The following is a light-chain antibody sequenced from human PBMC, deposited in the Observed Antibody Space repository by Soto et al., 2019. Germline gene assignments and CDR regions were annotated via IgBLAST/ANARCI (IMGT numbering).Light chain of an antibody. Sequence: SVLTQSPGTLSLSPVGRATLSFRASQIVSSNYLSWYQQQPGQAPGLLIYGAATRATGSPDRFSASGSGTDFTLTISRLEPEDFAVYYCQQFSSYPLTFGGGTKVDIK. CDR2: GAA. V-gene: IGKV3-20*01. CDR3: QQFSSYPLT. CDR1: QIVSSNY. J-gene: IGKJ4*01.